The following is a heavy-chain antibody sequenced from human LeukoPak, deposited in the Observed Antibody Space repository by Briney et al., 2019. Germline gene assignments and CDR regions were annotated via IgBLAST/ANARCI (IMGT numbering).Heavy chain of an antibody. Sequence: ASVKVSCKASGGTFSSYAISWVRQAPGQGLEWMGGIIPIFGTANYAQKFQGRVTITADKSTSTAYMELSSLRSEDTAVYYCARGGTYYDILTGYPTPSYHYYYMDVWGKGTTVTVSS. D-gene: IGHD3-9*01. CDR3: ARGGTYYDILTGYPTPSYHYYYMDV. CDR1: GGTFSSYA. J-gene: IGHJ6*03. CDR2: IIPIFGTA. V-gene: IGHV1-69*06.